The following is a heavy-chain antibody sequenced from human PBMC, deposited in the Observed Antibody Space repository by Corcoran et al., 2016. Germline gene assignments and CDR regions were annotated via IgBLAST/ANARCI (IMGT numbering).Heavy chain of an antibody. CDR2: IIPIFGTA. Sequence: QLQLVQSGAEVKKPGSSVKVSCKASGGTFSSYAISWVRQAPRQGLEWMGGIIPIFGTANYAQKFQGRVTITADKSTSTAYMELSSLRSEDTAVYYCAGGGLRFLEWFLVYWGQGTLVTVSS. J-gene: IGHJ4*02. CDR1: GGTFSSYA. V-gene: IGHV1-69*06. CDR3: AGGGLRFLEWFLVY. D-gene: IGHD3-3*01.